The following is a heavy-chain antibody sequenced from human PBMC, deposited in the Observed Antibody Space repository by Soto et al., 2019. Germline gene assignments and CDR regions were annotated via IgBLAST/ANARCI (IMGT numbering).Heavy chain of an antibody. CDR3: AKDGQKVRGVMGH. V-gene: IGHV3-23*01. Sequence: GGSRRRSCAASGFTFSSYAMSGGRQAPGKGLEWASAISGSGGSTYYADSVKGRFTISRDNSKNTLYLQMNSLRAEDTAVYYCAKDGQKVRGVMGHWGQGTLVTVSS. D-gene: IGHD3-10*01. J-gene: IGHJ4*02. CDR1: GFTFSSYA. CDR2: ISGSGGST.